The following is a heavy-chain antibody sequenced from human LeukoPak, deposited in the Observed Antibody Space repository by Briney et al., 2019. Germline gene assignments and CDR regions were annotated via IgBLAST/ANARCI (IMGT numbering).Heavy chain of an antibody. D-gene: IGHD3-10*01. V-gene: IGHV3-48*01. Sequence: GGSLRLSCAASGFTFSSHSMNWVRQAPGKGLEWVSYISSSSSTIYYADSVKGRFAISRDNAKNSLYLQMNSLRAEDTAVYYCARDPEALGWFGESDYWGQGTLVTVSS. CDR2: ISSSSSTI. J-gene: IGHJ4*02. CDR3: ARDPEALGWFGESDY. CDR1: GFTFSSHS.